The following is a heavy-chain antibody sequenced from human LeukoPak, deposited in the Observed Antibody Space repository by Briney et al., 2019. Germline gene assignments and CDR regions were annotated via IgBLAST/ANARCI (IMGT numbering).Heavy chain of an antibody. J-gene: IGHJ4*02. Sequence: PSETLSLTCTVSGGSISSYYWSWLRQPPGKGLECIGYISYRGSTNYNPSLKSRVTISVDTSKNQFSLKLSSVTAADTAVYYCARVPYGSGSYYQYFFDYWGQGTLVTVSS. CDR2: ISYRGST. V-gene: IGHV4-59*01. D-gene: IGHD3-10*01. CDR3: ARVPYGSGSYYQYFFDY. CDR1: GGSISSYY.